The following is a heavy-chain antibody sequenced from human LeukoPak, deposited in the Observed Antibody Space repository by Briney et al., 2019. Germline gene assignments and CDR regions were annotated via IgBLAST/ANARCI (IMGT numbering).Heavy chain of an antibody. CDR3: AKGGSDSSGYYSLYYYYYMDV. D-gene: IGHD3-22*01. J-gene: IGHJ6*03. CDR2: ISPSGRNT. V-gene: IGHV3-23*01. Sequence: GGSLRLSCAASGFTFSSYWIHWVRQAPGKGLVWVSAISPSGRNTYYADSVKGRLIISRDNSKNMLYLQMSSLRAEDTAVYYCAKGGSDSSGYYSLYYYYYMDVWGKGTTVTISS. CDR1: GFTFSSYW.